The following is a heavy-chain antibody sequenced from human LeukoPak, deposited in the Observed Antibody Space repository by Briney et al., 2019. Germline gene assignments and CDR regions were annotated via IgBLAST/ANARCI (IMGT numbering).Heavy chain of an antibody. D-gene: IGHD2-21*02. CDR1: GFTFSSYG. CDR2: ISYDGSNK. CDR3: AKDRDSYRLVYYFDY. J-gene: IGHJ4*02. V-gene: IGHV3-30*18. Sequence: GGSLRLSCAASGFTFSSYGMHWVRQAPGKGLEWVAVISYDGSNKYYADSVKGRFTISRDNSKNTLYLQMNSLRAEDTAVYYRAKDRDSYRLVYYFDYWGQGTLVTVSS.